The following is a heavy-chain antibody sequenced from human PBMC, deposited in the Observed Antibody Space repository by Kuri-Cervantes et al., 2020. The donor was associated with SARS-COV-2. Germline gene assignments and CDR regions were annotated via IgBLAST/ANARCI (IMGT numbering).Heavy chain of an antibody. J-gene: IGHJ4*02. V-gene: IGHV3-30*18. Sequence: GESLKISCAASGFTFSSYGMHWVRQAPGKGLEWVAVISYGGSNKYYADSVKGRFTISRDNSKNTLYLQMNSLRAEDTAAYYCVKGRLWFGDRTFDYWGQGTLVTVSS. CDR2: ISYGGSNK. D-gene: IGHD3-10*01. CDR1: GFTFSSYG. CDR3: VKGRLWFGDRTFDY.